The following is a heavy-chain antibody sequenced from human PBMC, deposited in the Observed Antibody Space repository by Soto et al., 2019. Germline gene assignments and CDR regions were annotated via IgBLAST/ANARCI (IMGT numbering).Heavy chain of an antibody. D-gene: IGHD2-2*01. CDR2: IYYSGST. CDR3: ARARGYCISTSCPNYYYYGMDV. CDR1: GGSISSYY. V-gene: IGHV4-59*08. Sequence: SETLSLTCTVAGGSISSYYWSWIRQPPGKELQYIGYIYYSGSTNYNPSLKSRVTISDDTSTNQSSLTLTSVTAADTAVYYCARARGYCISTSCPNYYYYGMDVWGQGTTVTVS. J-gene: IGHJ6*02.